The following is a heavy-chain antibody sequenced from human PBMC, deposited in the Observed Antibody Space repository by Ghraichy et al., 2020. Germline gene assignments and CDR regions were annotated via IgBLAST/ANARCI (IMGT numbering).Heavy chain of an antibody. J-gene: IGHJ3*02. Sequence: ASVKVSCKASGYTFTSYGISWVRQAPGQGLEWMGWISAYNGNTNYAQKLQGRVTMTTDTSTSTAYMELRSLRSDDTAVYYCARDNDCSSTSCLPALSNAFDIWGQGTMVTVSS. D-gene: IGHD2-2*01. CDR1: GYTFTSYG. V-gene: IGHV1-18*01. CDR3: ARDNDCSSTSCLPALSNAFDI. CDR2: ISAYNGNT.